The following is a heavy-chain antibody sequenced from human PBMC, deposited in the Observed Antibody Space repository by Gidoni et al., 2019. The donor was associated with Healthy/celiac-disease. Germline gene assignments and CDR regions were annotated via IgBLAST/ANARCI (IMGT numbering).Heavy chain of an antibody. CDR1: GFTFGDFA. J-gene: IGHJ6*02. Sequence: EVQLVESGGGLVKPGRSLRLSCTASGFTFGDFAMSWFPQAPGKGLGWVGCIRSKAYGGTKESAASVKGRFTRSRNDSKSIAYLQMNSLKTEDTAVYYCNRVPVLRYFGWLGGGMDVWGQGTTVTVSS. D-gene: IGHD3-9*01. CDR3: NRVPVLRYFGWLGGGMDV. V-gene: IGHV3-49*05. CDR2: IRSKAYGGTK.